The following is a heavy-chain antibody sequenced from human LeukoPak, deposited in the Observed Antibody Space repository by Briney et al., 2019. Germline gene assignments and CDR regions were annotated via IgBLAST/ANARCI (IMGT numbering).Heavy chain of an antibody. Sequence: GGSLRLSCAASGLIFSNYWMTWVRQAPGKGLEWVANIKEDGSETYYVDSVKGRFTISRDNARNSVFLQMSGLRVEDTAVYYCARDPVEWELLLDYWGQGTLVTVSS. CDR1: GLIFSNYW. J-gene: IGHJ4*02. D-gene: IGHD1-26*01. CDR2: IKEDGSET. CDR3: ARDPVEWELLLDY. V-gene: IGHV3-7*01.